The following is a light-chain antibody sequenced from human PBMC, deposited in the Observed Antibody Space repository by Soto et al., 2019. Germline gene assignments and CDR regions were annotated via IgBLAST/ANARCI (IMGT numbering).Light chain of an antibody. CDR1: SSNIGANS. CDR3: AAWDDTLDVFYV. CDR2: SNN. V-gene: IGLV1-44*01. Sequence: VLTQPPSASGAPGQTVAISCSGSSSNIGANSVNWYQQVPGKAPKFLISSNNQRPSGVPDRFSGSKSGTSASLAISGLQSGDEADYYCAAWDDTLDVFYVFGSGTKVTVL. J-gene: IGLJ1*01.